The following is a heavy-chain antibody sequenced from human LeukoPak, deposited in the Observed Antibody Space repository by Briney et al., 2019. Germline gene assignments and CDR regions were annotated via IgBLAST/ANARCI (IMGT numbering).Heavy chain of an antibody. CDR3: AITIFGVVTHDY. CDR2: IYHSGGT. Sequence: SQTLSLTCTVSGGSISSGGYYWSWIRQPPGKGLEWIGYIYHSGGTYYNPSLKSRVTISVDRSKNQFSLKLSSVTAADTAVYYCAITIFGVVTHDYWGQGTLVTVSS. CDR1: GGSISSGGYY. D-gene: IGHD3-3*01. V-gene: IGHV4-30-2*01. J-gene: IGHJ4*02.